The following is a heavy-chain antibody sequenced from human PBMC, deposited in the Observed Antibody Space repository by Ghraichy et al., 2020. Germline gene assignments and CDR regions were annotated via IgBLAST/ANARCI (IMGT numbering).Heavy chain of an antibody. CDR2: IKHHGSEE. D-gene: IGHD3-22*01. V-gene: IGHV3-7*01. Sequence: GGSLRLSCAASGFTFSRYWMAWIRQAPGKGLEWVANIKHHGSEEYYVDSLRGRFTVTRDNARNSLDLLMTSLRVEDTAVYYCARAYCADASCYEGGFDHWGRGTLVTVS. CDR3: ARAYCADASCYEGGFDH. CDR1: GFTFSRYW. J-gene: IGHJ4*02.